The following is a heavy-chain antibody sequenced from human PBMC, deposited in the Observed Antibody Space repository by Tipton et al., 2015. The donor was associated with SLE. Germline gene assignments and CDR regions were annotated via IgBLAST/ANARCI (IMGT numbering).Heavy chain of an antibody. J-gene: IGHJ4*02. D-gene: IGHD2-21*01. CDR2: IYQRTST. CDR3: TRGGIFL. V-gene: IGHV4-38-2*02. Sequence: TLSLTCTFSGYSISSSYYWNWIRQAPGKGLEWIASIYQRTSTYYNPSLKRRATISMDTSKNQFYLRLSSVTAADTAVYYCTRGGIFLWGQGKLVTVSS. CDR1: GYSISSSYY.